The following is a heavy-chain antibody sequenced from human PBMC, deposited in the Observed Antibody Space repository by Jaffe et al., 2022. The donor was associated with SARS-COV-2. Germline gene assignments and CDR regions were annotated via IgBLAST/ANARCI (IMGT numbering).Heavy chain of an antibody. Sequence: EVQLVQSGAEVKKPGESLKISCKGSGYSFTSYWIGWVRQMPGKGLEWMGIIYPGDSDTRYSPSFQGQVTISADKSISTAYLQWSSLKASDTAMYYCARRPSGYSYDKGAFDIWGQGTMVTVSS. D-gene: IGHD5-18*01. CDR1: GYSFTSYW. CDR3: ARRPSGYSYDKGAFDI. CDR2: IYPGDSDT. J-gene: IGHJ3*02. V-gene: IGHV5-51*01.